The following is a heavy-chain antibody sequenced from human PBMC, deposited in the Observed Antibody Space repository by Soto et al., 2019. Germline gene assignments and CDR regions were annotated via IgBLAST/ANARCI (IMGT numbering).Heavy chain of an antibody. CDR2: IIPIFGTA. Sequence: SSVKVSCKASGGTFSSYAISWVRQAPGQGLDWMGGIIPIFGTANYAQKFQGRVTITADESTSTAYMELSSLRSEDTAVYYCARDFRTTVTTTLGYYGMDVWGQGTTVTVSS. CDR1: GGTFSSYA. CDR3: ARDFRTTVTTTLGYYGMDV. D-gene: IGHD4-17*01. J-gene: IGHJ6*02. V-gene: IGHV1-69*13.